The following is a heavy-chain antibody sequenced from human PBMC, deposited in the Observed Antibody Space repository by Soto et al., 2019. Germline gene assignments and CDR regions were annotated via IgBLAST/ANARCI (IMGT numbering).Heavy chain of an antibody. J-gene: IGHJ4*02. CDR2: INHSGST. CDR3: ATQKRGYYGSGSYSYFDY. D-gene: IGHD3-10*01. V-gene: IGHV4-34*01. Sequence: SETLSLTCAVYGGSFIGYYWSWIRQPPGKGLEWIGEINHSGSTNYNPSLKSRVTISIDTSKNQFSLKLSSVTAADTAVYYCATQKRGYYGSGSYSYFDYWGQGTLVTVSS. CDR1: GGSFIGYY.